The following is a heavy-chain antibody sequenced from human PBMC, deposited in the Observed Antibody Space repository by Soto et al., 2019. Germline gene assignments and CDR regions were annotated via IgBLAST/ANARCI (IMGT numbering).Heavy chain of an antibody. Sequence: SVKVSCKASGYTFTSYGISWVRQAPGQGLEWMGWISAYNGNTNYAQKLQGRVTMTTDTSTSTAYMELRSLRSDDTAVYYCARFRPKGGDKYYDFWSGYYAWFDPWGQGTLVTVSS. CDR1: GYTFTSYG. D-gene: IGHD3-3*01. CDR3: ARFRPKGGDKYYDFWSGYYAWFDP. CDR2: ISAYNGNT. V-gene: IGHV1-18*04. J-gene: IGHJ5*02.